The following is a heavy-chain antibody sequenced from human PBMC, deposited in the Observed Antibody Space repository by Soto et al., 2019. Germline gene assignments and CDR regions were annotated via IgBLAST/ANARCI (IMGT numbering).Heavy chain of an antibody. J-gene: IGHJ4*02. Sequence: LRLSFAASGFTFTNYAMNWVRQAPGKGLEWVSVIGDSGGSTYYADSVKGRFTISRDNSKNTLYLQMNSLRAEDTALYYCAKKVYTSGWYGVDHWGQGTLVTVSS. D-gene: IGHD6-19*01. CDR1: GFTFTNYA. CDR2: IGDSGGST. CDR3: AKKVYTSGWYGVDH. V-gene: IGHV3-23*01.